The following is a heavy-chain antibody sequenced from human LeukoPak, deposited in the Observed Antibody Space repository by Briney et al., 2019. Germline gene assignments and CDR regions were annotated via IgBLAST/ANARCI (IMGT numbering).Heavy chain of an antibody. CDR2: INHSGST. V-gene: IGHV4-34*01. CDR3: AIGRRDISIFGVVIIRENWFDP. D-gene: IGHD3-3*01. Sequence: PSETLSLTCAVYGGSFSGYYWRWIRQPPGKGLAWIGEINHSGSTNYNPSLTSRVTISVDTSKNQSSMKLSSDSAADTAVYCWAIGRRDISIFGVVIIRENWFDPWGQGTLVTVSS. J-gene: IGHJ5*02. CDR1: GGSFSGYY.